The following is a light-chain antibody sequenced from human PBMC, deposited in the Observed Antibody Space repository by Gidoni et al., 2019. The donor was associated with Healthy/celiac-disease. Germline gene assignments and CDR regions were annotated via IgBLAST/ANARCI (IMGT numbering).Light chain of an antibody. CDR3: AAWDDSLSGLV. Sequence: QSVLTQPPSASGTPGQRVTISCSGSSYNIGSNYVYWYQQLPGTAPKLLIYRNNQRPSGVPDRFSGSKSGTSASLAISGLRSEDEADYYCAAWDDSLSGLVFGGGTKLPVL. CDR1: SYNIGSNY. J-gene: IGLJ2*01. V-gene: IGLV1-47*01. CDR2: RNN.